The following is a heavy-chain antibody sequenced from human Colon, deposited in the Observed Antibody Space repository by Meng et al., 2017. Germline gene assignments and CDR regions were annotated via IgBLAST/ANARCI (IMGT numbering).Heavy chain of an antibody. CDR3: ASSDYYRSDY. Sequence: HVHQQESGPGLVKPSAHRSLPCAVVGGSISRSDCWSWVRQPPGKGLEWIGETSHSGSTNYSPSLKSRVTISLDKSKNQLSLKLNSVTAADTAVYYCASSDYYRSDYWGQGTLVTVSS. CDR2: TSHSGST. V-gene: IGHV4-4*02. CDR1: GGSISRSDC. J-gene: IGHJ4*02. D-gene: IGHD3-22*01.